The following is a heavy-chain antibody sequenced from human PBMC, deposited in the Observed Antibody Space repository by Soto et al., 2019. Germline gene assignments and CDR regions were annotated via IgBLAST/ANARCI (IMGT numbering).Heavy chain of an antibody. CDR2: IYYSGST. CDR3: ARDKYSRSSWEFRY. CDR1: GGSISSYY. V-gene: IGHV4-59*01. Sequence: ETLSLTCTVSGGSISSYYWSWIRQPPGKGLEWIGYIYYSGSTNYNPSLKSRVTISVDTSKNQFSLKLSSVTAADTAVYYCARDKYSRSSWEFRYWGQGTLVTVSS. J-gene: IGHJ4*02. D-gene: IGHD6-6*01.